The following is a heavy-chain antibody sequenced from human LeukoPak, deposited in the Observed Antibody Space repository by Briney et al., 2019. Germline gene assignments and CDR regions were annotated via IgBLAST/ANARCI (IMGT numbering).Heavy chain of an antibody. CDR2: MNPNSGRT. Sequence: ASVKVSCKASGYTFTSYDINWVRQATGQGLEWMGWMNPNSGRTGYAQKFQDRISITRNTSISTAYMELTSLASEDTGVYYCTRETSSRYFDFWGQGTLVTVSS. V-gene: IGHV1-8*01. CDR3: TRETSSRYFDF. J-gene: IGHJ4*02. CDR1: GYTFTSYD.